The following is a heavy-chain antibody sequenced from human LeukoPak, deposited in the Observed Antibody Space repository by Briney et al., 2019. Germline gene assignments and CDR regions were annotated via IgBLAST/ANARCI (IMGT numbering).Heavy chain of an antibody. Sequence: PGGSLRLSCEASGFSFSDSGMHGVRQAPGKGLEWVAVLWSDERVKYYADPVKGRFTISRDNSKKTLWLQMDSLTVEDTALYYCATEGPDGTYSYFHHWGQGTLVIVSS. CDR1: GFSFSDSG. D-gene: IGHD1-26*01. V-gene: IGHV3-33*08. CDR3: ATEGPDGTYSYFHH. J-gene: IGHJ4*02. CDR2: LWSDERVK.